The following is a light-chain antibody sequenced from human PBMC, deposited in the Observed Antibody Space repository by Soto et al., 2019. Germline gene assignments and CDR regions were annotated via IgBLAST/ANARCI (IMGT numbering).Light chain of an antibody. CDR1: QSVSRSS. Sequence: EIVLTQSPGTLSLSPGERATLSCRASQSVSRSSLAWYQQRPGQPPRLLIFIASSRATGTPDRFSGSGSGTDFTLTISRLEPEDFAVYYCQLYGSSPPYTFGPGTKLEI. V-gene: IGKV3-20*01. CDR3: QLYGSSPPYT. CDR2: IAS. J-gene: IGKJ2*01.